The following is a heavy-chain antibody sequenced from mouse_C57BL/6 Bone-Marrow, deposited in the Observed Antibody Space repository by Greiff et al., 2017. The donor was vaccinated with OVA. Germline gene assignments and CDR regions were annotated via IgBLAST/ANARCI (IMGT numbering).Heavy chain of an antibody. Sequence: VQLKESGGGLVKPGGSLKLSCAASGFTFSDYGMHWVRQAPEKGLEWVAYISSGSSTIYYADTVKGRFTISRDNAKNTLFLQMTSLRSEDTAMYYCARSTMVTTDYFDYWGQGTTLTVSS. CDR3: ARSTMVTTDYFDY. V-gene: IGHV5-17*01. J-gene: IGHJ2*01. D-gene: IGHD2-2*01. CDR1: GFTFSDYG. CDR2: ISSGSSTI.